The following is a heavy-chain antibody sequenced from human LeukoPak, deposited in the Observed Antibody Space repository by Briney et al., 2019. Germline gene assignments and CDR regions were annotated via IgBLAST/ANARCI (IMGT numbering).Heavy chain of an antibody. CDR1: GGSISSSSYY. D-gene: IGHD1-26*01. J-gene: IGHJ4*02. V-gene: IGHV4-39*01. Sequence: SETLSLTCTVSGGSISSSSYYWGWIRQPPGEGLEWIGSIHYSGSTYYNPSLKSRVTISVDTSKNQFSLNLSSVTAADTAVYYCARHRLVGAHRGTLGYWGQGTLVTVSS. CDR3: ARHRLVGAHRGTLGY. CDR2: IHYSGST.